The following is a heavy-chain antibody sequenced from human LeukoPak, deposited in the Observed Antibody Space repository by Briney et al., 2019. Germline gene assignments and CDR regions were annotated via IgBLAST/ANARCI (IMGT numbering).Heavy chain of an antibody. Sequence: SETLSLTCTVSGGSISSSSYYWGWIRQPPGKGLEWIGSIYYSGSTYYNPSLKSRVTISVDTSKNQFSLKLSSVTAADTAVYYCARDNSSRITIFGVVEYYYYYGVDVWGQGTTVTVSS. J-gene: IGHJ6*02. D-gene: IGHD3-3*01. V-gene: IGHV4-39*02. CDR1: GGSISSSSYY. CDR3: ARDNSSRITIFGVVEYYYYYGVDV. CDR2: IYYSGST.